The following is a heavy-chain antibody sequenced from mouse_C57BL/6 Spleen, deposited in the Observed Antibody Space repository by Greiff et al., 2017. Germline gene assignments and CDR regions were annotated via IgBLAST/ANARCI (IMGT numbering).Heavy chain of an antibody. CDR1: GFTFSSYA. J-gene: IGHJ2*01. CDR2: ISDGGSYT. D-gene: IGHD1-1*01. V-gene: IGHV5-4*01. CDR3: ARDPYYYGSSGYFDY. Sequence: EVQRVESGGGLVKPGGSLKLSCAASGFTFSSYAMSWVRQTPEKRLEWVATISDGGSYTYYPDNVKGRFTISRDNAKNNLYLQMSHLKSEDTAMYYCARDPYYYGSSGYFDYWGQGTTLTVSS.